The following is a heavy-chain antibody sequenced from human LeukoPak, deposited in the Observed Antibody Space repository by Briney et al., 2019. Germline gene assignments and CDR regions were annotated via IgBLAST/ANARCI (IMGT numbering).Heavy chain of an antibody. V-gene: IGHV1-8*01. CDR1: GYIFTSYD. Sequence: ASVKVSCKASGYIFTSYDINWVRQATGQGLEWMGWMNPNSGNTGYAQKFQGRVTMTRNTSISTAYMELSSLRSEDTAVYYCARGHDYGDYLDYWGQGTLVTVSS. D-gene: IGHD4-17*01. CDR3: ARGHDYGDYLDY. J-gene: IGHJ4*02. CDR2: MNPNSGNT.